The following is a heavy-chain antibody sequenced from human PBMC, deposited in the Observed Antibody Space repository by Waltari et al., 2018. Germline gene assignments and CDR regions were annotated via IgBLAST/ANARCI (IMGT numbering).Heavy chain of an antibody. D-gene: IGHD2-15*01. CDR1: GDSMTSNYF. CDR3: ARDRGRGLYLDS. CDR2: VHRSGRT. Sequence: QLQLQQSGPGLVKPSESLSLTCAVSGDSMTSNYFWSWVHQSPGKGLEWIGQVHRSGRTNYNPSLASRVIVSIDTSNNQFSLKLPFPTAADMAMYYCARDRGRGLYLDSWGQGTLVTVSP. J-gene: IGHJ4*02. V-gene: IGHV4-4*02.